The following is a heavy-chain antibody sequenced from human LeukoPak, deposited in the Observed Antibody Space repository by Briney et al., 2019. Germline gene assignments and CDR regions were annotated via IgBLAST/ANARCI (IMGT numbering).Heavy chain of an antibody. CDR2: IYHSGST. CDR3: ARQRYCSSTSCLDAFDI. CDR1: GYSISSGYY. J-gene: IGHJ3*02. D-gene: IGHD2-2*01. Sequence: PSETLSLXCAVSGYSISSGYYWGWIRQPPGKGLEWIGSIYHSGSTYYNPSLKSRVTISVDTSKNQFSLKLSSVTAADTAVYYCARQRYCSSTSCLDAFDIWGQGTMVTVSS. V-gene: IGHV4-38-2*01.